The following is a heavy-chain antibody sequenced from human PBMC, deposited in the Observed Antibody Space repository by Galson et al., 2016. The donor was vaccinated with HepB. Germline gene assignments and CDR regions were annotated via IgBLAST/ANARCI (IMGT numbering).Heavy chain of an antibody. D-gene: IGHD3-22*01. V-gene: IGHV3-74*01. J-gene: IGHJ4*02. CDR2: INSDGSST. CDR3: VAVGYDSSGYYETDY. Sequence: SLRLSCAASGLTFRSYWMHGVRQAPGKGLVWVSRINSDGSSTSYADSVKGRFTISRDNAKNTLYLQMNSLRAEDTAVYYCVAVGYDSSGYYETDYWGQGTLVTVSS. CDR1: GLTFRSYW.